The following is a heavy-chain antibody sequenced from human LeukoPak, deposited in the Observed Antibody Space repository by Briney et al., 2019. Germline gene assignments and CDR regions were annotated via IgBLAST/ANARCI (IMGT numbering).Heavy chain of an antibody. J-gene: IGHJ6*03. CDR1: GGSISISSYY. Sequence: SETLSLTCTVSGGSISISSYYWVWIRQPPGKGLEWIGSIYCGSTYYNPSLKSRVTISVDTSKNQFSLRLSSVTAADTAVYYCARGWIQLEYYHYYYMDVWGKGTTVTVSS. CDR3: ARGWIQLEYYHYYYMDV. CDR2: IYCGST. D-gene: IGHD1-1*01. V-gene: IGHV4-39*07.